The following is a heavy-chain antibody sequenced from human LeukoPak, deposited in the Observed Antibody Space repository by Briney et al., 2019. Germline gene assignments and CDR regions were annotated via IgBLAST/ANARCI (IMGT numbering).Heavy chain of an antibody. J-gene: IGHJ4*02. CDR2: MNPNSGNT. CDR3: ARVYSRRSSGYYYADY. Sequence: ASVKVSCKASGYTFSSYDINWLRQAPGQGLEWMGWMNPNSGNTGYAQKFQGRVTMTRNTSINTAYMELSSLRSEDTAVYYCARVYSRRSSGYYYADYWGQGALVTVSS. V-gene: IGHV1-8*01. D-gene: IGHD3-22*01. CDR1: GYTFSSYD.